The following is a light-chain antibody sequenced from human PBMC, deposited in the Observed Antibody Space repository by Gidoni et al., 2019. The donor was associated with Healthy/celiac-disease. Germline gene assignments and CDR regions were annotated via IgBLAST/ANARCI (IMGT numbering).Light chain of an antibody. CDR1: QSISSY. J-gene: IGKJ3*01. Sequence: DIQMTQSPSSLSASVGDRVTITCRASQSISSYLNWYQQKPGKAPKLLIYAASSLQSGVPSRFSGSESVTDFTLTISSLQPEDFATYYCQQSYSTPGITFGPXTKVDIK. CDR2: AAS. CDR3: QQSYSTPGIT. V-gene: IGKV1-39*01.